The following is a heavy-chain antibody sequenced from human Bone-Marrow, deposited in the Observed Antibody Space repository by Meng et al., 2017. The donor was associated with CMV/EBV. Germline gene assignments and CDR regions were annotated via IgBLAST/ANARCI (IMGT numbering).Heavy chain of an antibody. CDR2: IIPKLDTV. J-gene: IGHJ5*02. V-gene: IGHV1-69*15. CDR1: GGTFSNYA. CDR3: ARVPVDYGYTDWFEP. D-gene: IGHD4-17*01. Sequence: VPLAQSHVTLTTTGSSVRFSCKASGGTFSNYALNWVRQAPGQGPEWMGRIIPKLDTVQYAQKFEDRVTSIADEWTSTAYMELSRLTLEDTAVNYWARVPVDYGYTDWFEPWGQGTLVTVSS.